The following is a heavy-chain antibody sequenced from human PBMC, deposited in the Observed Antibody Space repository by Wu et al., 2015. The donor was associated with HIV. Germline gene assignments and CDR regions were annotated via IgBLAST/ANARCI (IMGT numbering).Heavy chain of an antibody. CDR2: IIPLFETA. Sequence: QVHLVQSGAEVKKPRSSVKVSCKASGDTFSTSTFTWVRQTPGQGLQWMGGIIPLFETAISAHNFHDRVTITADESTSTGYMELRSLTYEDTAMYYCVRVAGSSWYREFDMWGQGTSGHRLF. V-gene: IGHV1-69*12. CDR3: VRVAGSSWYREFDM. D-gene: IGHD6-13*01. CDR1: GDTFSTST. J-gene: IGHJ3*02.